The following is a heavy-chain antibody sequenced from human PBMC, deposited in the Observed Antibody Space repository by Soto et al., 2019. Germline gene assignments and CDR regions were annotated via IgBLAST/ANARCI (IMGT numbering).Heavy chain of an antibody. Sequence: QVQLVQSGAEVKKPGTSVKVSCKASGYTFTSNGISWVRQAPGQGLEWMGWISTYNGNTNYAQKLQGRVTMTRDTTTSIAHMELRDLRSDDTAVYYCARDGYGDYGYWGQGSLVTVSS. J-gene: IGHJ4*02. CDR2: ISTYNGNT. V-gene: IGHV1-18*01. CDR1: GYTFTSNG. D-gene: IGHD4-17*01. CDR3: ARDGYGDYGY.